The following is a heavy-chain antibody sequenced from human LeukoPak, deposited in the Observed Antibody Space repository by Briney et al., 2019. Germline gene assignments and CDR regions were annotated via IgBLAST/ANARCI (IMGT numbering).Heavy chain of an antibody. V-gene: IGHV3-7*02. D-gene: IGHD6-19*01. CDR2: IKKDGSQT. CDR3: AGGTGWIFDH. CDR1: GFTFSSYW. J-gene: IGHJ4*02. Sequence: PGVSLRLSCAASGFTFSSYWMIWVRQAPGKGLEWVANIKKDGSQTYYVDSVKGRFTISRDNAKNLLYLQMNSLRAEDTAVYFCAGGTGWIFDHWGQGTLVTVSS.